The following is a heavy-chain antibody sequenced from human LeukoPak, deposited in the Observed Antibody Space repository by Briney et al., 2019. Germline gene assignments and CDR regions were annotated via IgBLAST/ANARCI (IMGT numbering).Heavy chain of an antibody. CDR2: IYYSGST. D-gene: IGHD1-14*01. CDR1: GGSISSYY. CDR3: ARHGSATTFLNWLGP. Sequence: PSETLSLTCTVSGGSISSYYWSWIRQPPGKGLEWIGYIYYSGSTNYNPSLKSRVTISVDTSKNQFSLKLSSVTAADTAVYYCARHGSATTFLNWLGPWGQGTLVTVSS. V-gene: IGHV4-59*08. J-gene: IGHJ5*02.